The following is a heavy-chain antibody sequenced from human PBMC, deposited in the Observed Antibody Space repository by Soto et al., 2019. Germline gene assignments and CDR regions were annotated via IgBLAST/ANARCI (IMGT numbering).Heavy chain of an antibody. V-gene: IGHV3-30-3*01. CDR3: AKDRTSSI. J-gene: IGHJ4*02. CDR2: ISYDGSNK. CDR1: GFTFSSYA. Sequence: GGSLRLSCAASGFTFSSYAMHWVRQAPGKGLEWVAVISYDGSNKYYADSVKGRFTISRDNSKNTLYLQMNSLRAEDTAVYYCAKDRTSSIWGQGTLVTVSS.